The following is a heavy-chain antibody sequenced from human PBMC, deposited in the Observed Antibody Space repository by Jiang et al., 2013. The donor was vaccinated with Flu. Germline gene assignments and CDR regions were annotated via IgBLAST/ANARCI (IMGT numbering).Heavy chain of an antibody. CDR3: ARGDPGYSSSWYVYGYYYYYGMDV. J-gene: IGHJ6*02. CDR2: INHSGST. V-gene: IGHV4-34*01. CDR1: GGSFSGYY. D-gene: IGHD6-13*01. Sequence: CAVYGGSFSGYYWSWIRQPPGKGLEWIGEINHSGSTNYNPSLKSRVTISVDTSKNQFSLKLSSVTAADTAVYYCARGDPGYSSSWYVYGYYYYYGMDVWGQGTTVTVSS.